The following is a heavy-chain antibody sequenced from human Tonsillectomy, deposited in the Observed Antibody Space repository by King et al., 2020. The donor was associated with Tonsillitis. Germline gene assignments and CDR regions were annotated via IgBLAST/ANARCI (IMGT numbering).Heavy chain of an antibody. CDR2: INPKSGGT. CDR3: VREAYD. V-gene: IGHV1-2*02. Sequence: QLVQSWAEVKKPGASVKVSCKTSGYIFTDYYMHWGRQAPGQGLEWMGWINPKSGGTISAQKFQGRVTLTRDTSINTTYMELISLTSDDTAVYYCVREAYDWGRGTLITVSS. CDR1: GYIFTDYY. J-gene: IGHJ4*02. D-gene: IGHD4-17*01.